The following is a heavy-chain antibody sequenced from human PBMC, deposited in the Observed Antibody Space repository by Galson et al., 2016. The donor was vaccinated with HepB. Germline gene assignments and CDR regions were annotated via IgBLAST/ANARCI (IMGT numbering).Heavy chain of an antibody. Sequence: SLRLSCAASGFTLAGQGMSWVRQAPGKGLEWVSDIVAGGNTYYADSVKGRFTISREISKNTLYLETNSLRAEDTAIYYCGGHGGNSAWGQGTLVTVSS. CDR1: GFTLAGQG. J-gene: IGHJ4*02. CDR3: GGHGGNSA. CDR2: IVAGGNT. V-gene: IGHV3-23*01. D-gene: IGHD4-23*01.